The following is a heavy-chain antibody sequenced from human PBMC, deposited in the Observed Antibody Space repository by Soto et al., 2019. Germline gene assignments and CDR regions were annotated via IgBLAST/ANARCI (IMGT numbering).Heavy chain of an antibody. CDR3: ATYAEYCSGGSCYPDAFDI. Sequence: GGSLRLSCAASGFTFSSYAMSWFRQAPGKGLEWVSAISGSGGSTYYADSVKGRFTISRDNSKNTLYLQMNSLRAEDTAVYYCATYAEYCSGGSCYPDAFDIWGQGTMVTVS. CDR1: GFTFSSYA. V-gene: IGHV3-23*01. CDR2: ISGSGGST. D-gene: IGHD2-15*01. J-gene: IGHJ3*02.